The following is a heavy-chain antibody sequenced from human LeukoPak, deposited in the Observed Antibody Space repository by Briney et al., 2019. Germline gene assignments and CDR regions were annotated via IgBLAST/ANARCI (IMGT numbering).Heavy chain of an antibody. V-gene: IGHV4-39*07. Sequence: SETLSLTCTVSGGSISTSNYYWGWIRQPPGKGLEWIGEINHSGSTNYNPSLKSRVTISVDTSKNQFSLKLSSVTAADTAVYYCARVDGSGYYFSYNWFDPWGQGTLVTVSS. J-gene: IGHJ5*02. CDR2: INHSGST. D-gene: IGHD3-22*01. CDR3: ARVDGSGYYFSYNWFDP. CDR1: GGSISTSNYY.